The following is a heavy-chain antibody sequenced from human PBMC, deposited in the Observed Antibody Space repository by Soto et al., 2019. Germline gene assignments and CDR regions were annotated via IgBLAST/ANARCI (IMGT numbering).Heavy chain of an antibody. V-gene: IGHV3-74*01. Sequence: EVQLVESGGGLVQPGGSLRLSCAASGFTFSSYWMHWVRQAPGKGLVWVSSISTDASSTSYADPVKGRFTISRDNAKNTLYLQMNSVRAEDTAMYYCARLPNKSPQNWGQGTLVIVSP. CDR2: ISTDASST. CDR3: ARLPNKSPQN. J-gene: IGHJ1*01. CDR1: GFTFSSYW.